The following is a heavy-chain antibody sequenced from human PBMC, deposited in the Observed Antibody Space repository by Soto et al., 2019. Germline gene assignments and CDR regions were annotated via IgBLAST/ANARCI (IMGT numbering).Heavy chain of an antibody. CDR3: ARCTTVFGTSDAFDI. D-gene: IGHD3-9*01. V-gene: IGHV1-8*02. CDR2: MNPNSGNT. CDR1: GYTFTGYY. J-gene: IGHJ3*02. Sequence: ASVKVSCKASGYTFTGYYMHWVRQAPGQGLEWMGWMNPNSGNTGYAQKFQGRVTMTRNTSISTAYMELSSLRSEDTAVYYCARCTTVFGTSDAFDISGQGTMVTVSS.